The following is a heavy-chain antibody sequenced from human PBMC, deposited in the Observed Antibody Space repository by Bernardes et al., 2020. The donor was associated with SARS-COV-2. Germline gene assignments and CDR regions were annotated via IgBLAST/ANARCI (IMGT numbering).Heavy chain of an antibody. D-gene: IGHD2-15*01. CDR1: EFTVSSKY. J-gene: IGHJ3*02. V-gene: IGHV3-53*01. CDR2: IYPSGSK. Sequence: EGSLILSCAASEFTVSSKYMTWVRQAPGKGLEWVSVIYPSGSKFYADSVRGRFTISRDNSKNTLYLQMNSLRAEDTAVYFCARDGSPSGGNSRYACDIWGRGTMVTVSS. CDR3: ARDGSPSGGNSRYACDI.